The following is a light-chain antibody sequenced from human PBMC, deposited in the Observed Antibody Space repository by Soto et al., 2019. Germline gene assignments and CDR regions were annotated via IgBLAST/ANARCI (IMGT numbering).Light chain of an antibody. CDR2: DVT. V-gene: IGLV2-14*01. CDR3: SSYTTSSSYV. J-gene: IGLJ1*01. CDR1: SSDVGGYIY. Sequence: QSVLTQPASVSGSPGQSITISCTGTSSDVGGYIYVSWYQQHPGKAPKLMIYDVTSRPSGVSYRFSGSKSGNKASLTISGLQAEDEADYYCSSYTTSSSYVLGTGTKVTVL.